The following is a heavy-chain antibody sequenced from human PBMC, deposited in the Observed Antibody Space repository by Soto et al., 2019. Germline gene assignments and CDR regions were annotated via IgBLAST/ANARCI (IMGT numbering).Heavy chain of an antibody. CDR2: TYYRSKWYN. V-gene: IGHV6-1*01. D-gene: IGHD6-19*01. Sequence: SQTLSLTCAISGDSVSSNSAAWNWIRQSPSRGLEWLGRTYYRSKWYNDYAVSVKSRITINPDTSKNQFSLQLNSVTPEDTAVYYCARDVQIAVAFLGYYYYMDVWGKGTTVTVSS. CDR3: ARDVQIAVAFLGYYYYMDV. J-gene: IGHJ6*03. CDR1: GDSVSSNSAA.